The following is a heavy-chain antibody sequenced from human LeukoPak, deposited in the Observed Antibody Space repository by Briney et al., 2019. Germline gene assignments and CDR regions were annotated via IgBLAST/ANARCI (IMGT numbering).Heavy chain of an antibody. J-gene: IGHJ6*03. CDR2: IKHDGSEKQDGSEK. CDR1: GFTFSQYW. CDR3: ARSGRGVDSFYFYMDV. Sequence: GGSLRLSCAASGFTFSQYWMSWVRQAPGKGLEGVANIKHDGSEKQDGSEKNYVDSVKGRFTISRDNAKNSLYLQMNSLRAEDTAVYYCARSGRGVDSFYFYMDVWGKGTTVTVSS. V-gene: IGHV3-7*01. D-gene: IGHD3-10*01.